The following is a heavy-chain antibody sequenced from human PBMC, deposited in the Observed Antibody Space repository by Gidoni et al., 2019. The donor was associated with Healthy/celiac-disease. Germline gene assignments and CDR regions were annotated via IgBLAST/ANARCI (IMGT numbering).Heavy chain of an antibody. CDR1: GFTFSSYA. Sequence: EVQLLESGGGLVQPGGSLRLSCAASGFTFSSYAMSWVRQAPGKGLEWVSAISGSGGSTYYADSVKGRFTIARDNSKNTLYLQMNSLRAEDTAVYYCAKWYGDYPYYFDYWGQGTLVTVSS. CDR3: AKWYGDYPYYFDY. J-gene: IGHJ4*02. D-gene: IGHD4-17*01. V-gene: IGHV3-23*01. CDR2: ISGSGGST.